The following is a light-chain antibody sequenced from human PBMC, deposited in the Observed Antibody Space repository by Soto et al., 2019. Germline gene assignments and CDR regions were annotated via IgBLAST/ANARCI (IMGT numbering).Light chain of an antibody. Sequence: IQMTQSPSTLSAFVGDRVTITCRASERISSWLAWYQQKPGKAPKLLIYDASSLESGVPSRFSGSGSGTEFTLTISSLQPDDFATYYCQQYNNYSPTWTFGQGTKVEIK. CDR3: QQYNNYSPTWT. J-gene: IGKJ1*01. V-gene: IGKV1-5*03. CDR2: DAS. CDR1: ERISSW.